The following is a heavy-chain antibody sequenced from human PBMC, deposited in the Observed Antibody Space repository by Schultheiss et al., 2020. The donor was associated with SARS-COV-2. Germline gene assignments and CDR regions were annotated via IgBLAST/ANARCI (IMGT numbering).Heavy chain of an antibody. CDR3: AKVRAGDDYVRFDY. CDR1: GFTFSSYE. D-gene: IGHD3-16*01. CDR2: ISGSGGST. Sequence: GGSLRLSCAASGFTFSSYEMNWVRQAPGKGLEWVSAISGSGGSTYYADSVKGRFTISRDNSKNTMYLQMNSLRAEDTAVYYCAKVRAGDDYVRFDYWGQGTLVTVSS. J-gene: IGHJ4*02. V-gene: IGHV3-23*01.